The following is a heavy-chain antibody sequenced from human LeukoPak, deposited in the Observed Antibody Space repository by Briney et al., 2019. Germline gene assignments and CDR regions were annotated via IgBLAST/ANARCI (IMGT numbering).Heavy chain of an antibody. Sequence: KPGGSLRLSCAASGFTFSDYYMSWIRQAPGKGLEWVSYISSSGSTIYYADSAKGRFTISRDNAKNSLYLQMNSLRAEDTAVYYCARAPRSPENYYYGMDVWGQGTTVTVSS. CDR2: ISSSGSTI. CDR1: GFTFSDYY. CDR3: ARAPRSPENYYYGMDV. D-gene: IGHD6-19*01. V-gene: IGHV3-11*01. J-gene: IGHJ6*02.